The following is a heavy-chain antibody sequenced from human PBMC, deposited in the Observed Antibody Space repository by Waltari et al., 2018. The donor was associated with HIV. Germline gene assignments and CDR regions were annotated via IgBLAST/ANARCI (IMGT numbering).Heavy chain of an antibody. CDR1: RGSFSAYDYN. J-gene: IGHJ3*02. CDR3: ARGTAPAPYRGWPWGPFDI. D-gene: IGHD6-19*01. Sequence: GAGLLKPLESLSLTRAVPRGSFSAYDYNWNWIRQSPGKGLEWIGEIKSTGNTNYNPSLKGRVTISVDRSTNQFSLKLIAVSAADTAVYYCARGTAPAPYRGWPWGPFDIWGQGTVVTVSS. V-gene: IGHV4-34*01. CDR2: IKSTGNT.